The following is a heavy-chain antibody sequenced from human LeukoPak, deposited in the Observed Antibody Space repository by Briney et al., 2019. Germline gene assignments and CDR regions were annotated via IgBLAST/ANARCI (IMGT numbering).Heavy chain of an antibody. CDR1: GFTFSSFV. D-gene: IGHD3-9*01. Sequence: GGSLRLSCAGSGFTFSSFVMTWVRQVPGKGLEWVAVISYDGSNKYYADSVKGRFTISRDNSKNTLYLQMNSLRAEDTAVYYCAKDAGYFDWTLDYWGQGTLVTVSS. J-gene: IGHJ4*02. CDR3: AKDAGYFDWTLDY. V-gene: IGHV3-30*18. CDR2: ISYDGSNK.